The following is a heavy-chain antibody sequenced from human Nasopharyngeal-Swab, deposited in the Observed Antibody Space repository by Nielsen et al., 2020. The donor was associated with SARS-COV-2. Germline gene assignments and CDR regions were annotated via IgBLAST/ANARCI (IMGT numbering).Heavy chain of an antibody. D-gene: IGHD3-10*01. CDR3: TTDLRSAGLTKNRLLLWFGELRRTNWFDP. J-gene: IGHJ5*02. Sequence: WIRQPTGKGLEWVGRIKRKTDGGTTDYAAPVKGRFTISRDDSKNTLYLQMNSLKTEDTAVYYCTTDLRSAGLTKNRLLLWFGELRRTNWFDPWGQGTLVTVSS. V-gene: IGHV3-15*01. CDR2: IKRKTDGGTT.